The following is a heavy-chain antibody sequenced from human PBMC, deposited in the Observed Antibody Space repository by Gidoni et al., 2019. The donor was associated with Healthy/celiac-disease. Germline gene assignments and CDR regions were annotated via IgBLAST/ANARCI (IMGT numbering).Heavy chain of an antibody. V-gene: IGHV1-69*08. CDR2: IIPILCIA. CDR3: ARDLYYYDSSGYSPRYASDAFDI. CDR1: GGTFSSYT. Sequence: QVQPVQSGAAVKKPGSSVKVSCKASGGTFSSYTLKWLRHAPGQGLEWIGRIIPILCIANYAQKFQGRVTITADKSPITSYMELSSLRSEDTAVYYCARDLYYYDSSGYSPRYASDAFDILGQGTMVTFSS. D-gene: IGHD3-22*01. J-gene: IGHJ3*02.